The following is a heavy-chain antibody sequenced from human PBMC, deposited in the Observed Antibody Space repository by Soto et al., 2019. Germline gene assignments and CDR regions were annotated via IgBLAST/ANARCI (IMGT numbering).Heavy chain of an antibody. Sequence: SETLSLTCTVSGGSISSYYWTWFRQPPGKGLEYLGYIHYSGRTNSNPSLRSRVTISVDTSKNQFSLKLTSVTPADTAVYYCARGSGSYYVPWFDPWGQGTLVTVSS. CDR1: GGSISSYY. CDR2: IHYSGRT. J-gene: IGHJ5*02. V-gene: IGHV4-59*01. D-gene: IGHD1-26*01. CDR3: ARGSGSYYVPWFDP.